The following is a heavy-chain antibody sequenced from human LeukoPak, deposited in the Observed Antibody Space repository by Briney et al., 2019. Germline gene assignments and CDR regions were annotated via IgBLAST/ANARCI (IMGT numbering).Heavy chain of an antibody. CDR1: GYSFTTYW. Sequence: GESLKISCIVSGYSFTTYWIGWVRQMPGKGLEWKGIIYLGDSDTRYSPSFQGQVTISADKSISTAYLQWSSLKASDTAIYYCAKRADSSGDYYLDYWGQGTLVTVSS. CDR3: AKRADSSGDYYLDY. CDR2: IYLGDSDT. J-gene: IGHJ4*02. V-gene: IGHV5-51*01. D-gene: IGHD3-22*01.